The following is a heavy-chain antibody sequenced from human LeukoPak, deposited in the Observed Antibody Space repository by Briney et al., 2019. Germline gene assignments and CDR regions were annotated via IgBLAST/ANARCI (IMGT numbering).Heavy chain of an antibody. CDR2: ISSSSSYI. Sequence: GGSLRLSCAASGFAFSSYSMNWVRQAPGKGLEWVSSISSSSSYIYYADSVKGRFTISRDNAKNSLYLQMNSLRAEDTAVYYCARESSSGYSGYDPVAFDYWGQGTLVTVSS. CDR3: ARESSSGYSGYDPVAFDY. CDR1: GFAFSSYS. V-gene: IGHV3-21*01. J-gene: IGHJ4*02. D-gene: IGHD5-12*01.